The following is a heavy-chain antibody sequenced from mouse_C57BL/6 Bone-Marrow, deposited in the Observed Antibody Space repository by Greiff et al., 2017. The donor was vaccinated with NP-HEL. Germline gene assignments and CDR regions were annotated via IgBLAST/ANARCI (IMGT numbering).Heavy chain of an antibody. V-gene: IGHV5-12*01. CDR3: ARHAYYYGSSYGYFDV. Sequence: EVNVVESGGGLVQPGGSLKLSCAASGFTFSDYYMYWVRQTPEKRLEWVAYISNGGGSTYYPDTVKGRFTISRDNAKNTLYRQMSRLKSEDTAMYYCARHAYYYGSSYGYFDVWGTGTTVTVSS. D-gene: IGHD1-1*01. CDR2: ISNGGGST. J-gene: IGHJ1*03. CDR1: GFTFSDYY.